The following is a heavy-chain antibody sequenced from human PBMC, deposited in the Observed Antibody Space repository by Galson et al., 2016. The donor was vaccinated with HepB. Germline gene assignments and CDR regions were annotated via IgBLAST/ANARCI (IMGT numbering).Heavy chain of an antibody. CDR3: ARQRSAWYGFDP. Sequence: SETLSLTCTVSGDSISNSRYYWGWIRQSPEKGLEWIGTVYYTGDTSYNPSLMSRVTVSLYTSKNQFSLRLSAVTAAYTALYYCARQRSAWYGFDPWGQGTLVSVSS. V-gene: IGHV4-39*01. CDR2: VYYTGDT. D-gene: IGHD2-15*01. CDR1: GDSISNSRYY. J-gene: IGHJ5*02.